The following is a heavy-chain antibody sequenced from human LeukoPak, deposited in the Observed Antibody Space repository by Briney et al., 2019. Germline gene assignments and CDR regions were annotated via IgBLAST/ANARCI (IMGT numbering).Heavy chain of an antibody. V-gene: IGHV4-39*07. CDR2: IYYSGST. Sequence: SETLSLTCTVSGGSISSSSYYWGWIRQPPGKGLEWIGSIYYSGSTYYNPSLKSRVTISVDTSKNQFSLKLSSVTAADTAVYYCARDTPSGYSYGPFDYWGRGTLVTVSS. CDR3: ARDTPSGYSYGPFDY. D-gene: IGHD5-18*01. J-gene: IGHJ4*02. CDR1: GGSISSSSYY.